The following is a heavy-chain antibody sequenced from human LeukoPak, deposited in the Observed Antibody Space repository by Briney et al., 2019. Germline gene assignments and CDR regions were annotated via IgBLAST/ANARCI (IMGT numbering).Heavy chain of an antibody. CDR3: ARDSRIVLD. CDR2: IRQDGSEK. D-gene: IGHD2-8*02. Sequence: GGSLRLSCVASGYTFISYWMTWVRQAPGKRLEWVANIRQDGSEKYYVDSVKGRFTISRDNAKNSLYLQMNSLRAEDTAVYYCARDSRIVLDWGQGTLVTVSS. CDR1: GYTFISYW. V-gene: IGHV3-7*01. J-gene: IGHJ4*02.